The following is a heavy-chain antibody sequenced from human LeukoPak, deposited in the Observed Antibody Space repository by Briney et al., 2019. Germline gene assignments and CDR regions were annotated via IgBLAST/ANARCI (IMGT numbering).Heavy chain of an antibody. CDR2: IYHSGST. CDR3: ARTTEGGYTYGYFYYYYMDV. Sequence: PSETLSLTCAVSGGSISSSNWGSWVRQPPGEGLEWIGEIYHSGSTNYNPSLKSCVTISVDTSKNQFSLKLSSVTAADTAVYYCARTTEGGYTYGYFYYYYMDVWGKGTTVTISS. J-gene: IGHJ6*03. CDR1: GGSISSSNW. V-gene: IGHV4-4*02. D-gene: IGHD5-18*01.